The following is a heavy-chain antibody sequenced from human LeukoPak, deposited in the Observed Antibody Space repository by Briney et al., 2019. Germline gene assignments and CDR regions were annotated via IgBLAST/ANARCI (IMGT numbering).Heavy chain of an antibody. CDR3: ARGEPITMVRGVANYFDY. J-gene: IGHJ4*02. CDR2: IIPIFGTA. V-gene: IGHV1-69*06. CDR1: GGTFSSYA. Sequence: GASVKVSCKASGGTFSSYAISWVRQAPGQGLEWMGGIIPIFGTANYAQKFQGRVTITADKSTSTAYMELSSLRSEDTAVYYCARGEPITMVRGVANYFDYWGQGTLVTVSS. D-gene: IGHD3-10*01.